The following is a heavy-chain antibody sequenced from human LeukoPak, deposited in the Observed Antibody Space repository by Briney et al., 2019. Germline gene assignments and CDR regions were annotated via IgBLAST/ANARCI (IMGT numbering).Heavy chain of an antibody. CDR2: ITSSGRYI. CDR1: GFTFSSYS. J-gene: IGHJ6*03. Sequence: GSLRLSCAASGFTFSSYSMNWVRQAPGKGLEGVSSITSSGRYIYYADSVKGRFTISRDNAKNSLYVQMNSLRAEDTALYYSAKDNAPAAASYYYYMDVWGKGTTVTISS. CDR3: AKDNAPAAASYYYYMDV. D-gene: IGHD2-2*01. V-gene: IGHV3-21*04.